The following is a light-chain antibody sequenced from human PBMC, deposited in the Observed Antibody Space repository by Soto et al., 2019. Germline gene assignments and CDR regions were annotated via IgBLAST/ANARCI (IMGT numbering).Light chain of an antibody. V-gene: IGKV1-5*01. Sequence: DIPMTQSPSTLSASVGDRVTITCRARQSINNWLAWYQQKPGKAPKLLIYDASSWESGVPSRFSGSGSGTEFTRTISSLHPDDFATYYCHQYGYPFGGGTKVEIK. J-gene: IGKJ4*01. CDR1: QSINNW. CDR3: HQYGYP. CDR2: DAS.